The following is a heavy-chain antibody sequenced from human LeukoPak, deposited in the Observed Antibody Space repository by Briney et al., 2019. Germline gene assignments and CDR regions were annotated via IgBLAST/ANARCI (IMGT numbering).Heavy chain of an antibody. CDR3: AKDGSYYDFWSGYYVFYYMDV. D-gene: IGHD3-3*01. CDR1: GFTFSSYG. V-gene: IGHV3-30*18. J-gene: IGHJ6*03. CDR2: ISYDGSNK. Sequence: GGSLRLSCAASGFTFSSYGMHWVRQAPGKGLEWVAVISYDGSNKYYADSVKGRFTISRDNSKNTLYLQMNSLRAEDTAVYYCAKDGSYYDFWSGYYVFYYMDVWGKGTTVTVSS.